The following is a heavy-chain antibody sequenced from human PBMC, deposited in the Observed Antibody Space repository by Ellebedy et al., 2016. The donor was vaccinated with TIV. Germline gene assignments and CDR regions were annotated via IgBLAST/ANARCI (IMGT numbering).Heavy chain of an antibody. J-gene: IGHJ4*02. CDR2: MNPNSGNT. CDR3: VRGGYYYGSASYYPFDY. D-gene: IGHD3-10*01. CDR1: RHSFISYD. Sequence: ASVKVSXKPSRHSFISYDIYWVRPAPGQGLEWMGWMNPNSGNTGYVQKFQGRVTVTRNPSISTAYMELSSLRSEDTAVYYYVRGGYYYGSASYYPFDYWGPGTLVTVSA. V-gene: IGHV1-8*01.